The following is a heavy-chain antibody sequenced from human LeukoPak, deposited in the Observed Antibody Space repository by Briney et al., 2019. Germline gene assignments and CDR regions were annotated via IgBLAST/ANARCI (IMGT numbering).Heavy chain of an antibody. CDR1: GFTVSSNY. CDR2: IYSGGST. Sequence: GGSLRLSCAASGFTVSSNYMSWVRQVPGKGLEWVSVIYSGGSTYYADSVKGRFTISRDNSKNTLYLQMNSLRAEDTAVYYCARGLPSSGPYYFDYWGQGTLVTVSS. D-gene: IGHD3-22*01. J-gene: IGHJ4*02. V-gene: IGHV3-53*01. CDR3: ARGLPSSGPYYFDY.